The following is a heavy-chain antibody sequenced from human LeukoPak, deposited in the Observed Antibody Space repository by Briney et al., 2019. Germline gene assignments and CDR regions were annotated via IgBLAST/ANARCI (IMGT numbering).Heavy chain of an antibody. J-gene: IGHJ4*02. D-gene: IGHD3-22*01. CDR1: GFTFSSYA. CDR3: AKDGLYYYDSSGYHDY. V-gene: IGHV3-23*01. CDR2: ISGSGGST. Sequence: QPGGSLRLSCAASGFTFSSYAMSWVRQAPGKGLEWVSAISGSGGSTYYADSVKGRFTISRDNSKNTLYLQMPSLRAEDTAVYYCAKDGLYYYDSSGYHDYWGQGTLVTVSS.